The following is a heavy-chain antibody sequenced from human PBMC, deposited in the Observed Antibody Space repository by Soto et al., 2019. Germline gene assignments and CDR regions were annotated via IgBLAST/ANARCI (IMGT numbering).Heavy chain of an antibody. CDR1: GFTFSSYA. CDR2: ISGSGGST. Sequence: EVQLLESGGGLVQPGGSLRLSCAASGFTFSSYAMSWVRQAPGKGLEWVSAISGSGGSTYYADSVKGRFTISRDNSKNTLYLQMNSLRAEDTAVYYCAKAPRGAVAGTGYYYYGMDVWGQGTTVTVSS. D-gene: IGHD6-19*01. CDR3: AKAPRGAVAGTGYYYYGMDV. V-gene: IGHV3-23*01. J-gene: IGHJ6*02.